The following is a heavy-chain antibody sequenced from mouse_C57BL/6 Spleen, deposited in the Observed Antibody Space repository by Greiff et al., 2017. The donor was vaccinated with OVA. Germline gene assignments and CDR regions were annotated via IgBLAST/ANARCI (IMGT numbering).Heavy chain of an antibody. CDR2: IWSGGST. V-gene: IGHV2-2*01. D-gene: IGHD2-3*01. Sequence: VQGVESGPGLVQPSQSLSITCTVSGFSLTSYGVHWVRQSPGKGLEWLGVIWSGGSTDYNAAFISRLSISKDNSKSQVFFKMNSLQADDTAIYYCARNCGDGYYVLDYWGQGTTLTVSS. J-gene: IGHJ2*01. CDR3: ARNCGDGYYVLDY. CDR1: GFSLTSYG.